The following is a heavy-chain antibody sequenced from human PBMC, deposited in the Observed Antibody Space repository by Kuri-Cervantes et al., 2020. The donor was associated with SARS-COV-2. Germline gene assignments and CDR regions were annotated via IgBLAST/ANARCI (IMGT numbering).Heavy chain of an antibody. V-gene: IGHV1-2*02. CDR2: INPNSGGT. CDR1: GYTFTGYY. D-gene: IGHD7-27*01. Sequence: ASVKVSCKASGYTFTGYYMHWVRQAPGQGLEWMGWINPNSGGTNYAQKFQGRATMTRDTSISTAYMELSRLRSDDTAVYYCARDLAWGGYYMDVWGKGTTVTDSS. J-gene: IGHJ6*03. CDR3: ARDLAWGGYYMDV.